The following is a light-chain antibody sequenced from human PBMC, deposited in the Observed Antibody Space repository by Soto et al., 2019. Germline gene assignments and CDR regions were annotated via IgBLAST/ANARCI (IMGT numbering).Light chain of an antibody. Sequence: QAVVTQPPSASGTPGQRVTFSCSGSSSNIGSNYVYWYQQLPGTAPKLLIYRNNQRPSGVPDRFSGSKSGTSASLAISGLRSEDEADYYCAAWDDSLSGRVFGGGTKLTVL. CDR1: SSNIGSNY. CDR2: RNN. V-gene: IGLV1-47*01. J-gene: IGLJ3*02. CDR3: AAWDDSLSGRV.